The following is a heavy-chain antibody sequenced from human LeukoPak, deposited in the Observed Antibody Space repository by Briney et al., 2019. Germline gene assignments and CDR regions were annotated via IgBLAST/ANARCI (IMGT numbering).Heavy chain of an antibody. Sequence: SETLSLTCAVYGGSFSGYYWSWIRQPPGKGLEWIGEVNHSGSTNYNPSLKSRVTISVDTSKNQFSLKLGSVTAADTAVYYCARGRYSYGYRWWYFDLWGRGTLVTVSS. CDR2: VNHSGST. CDR1: GGSFSGYY. D-gene: IGHD5-18*01. J-gene: IGHJ2*01. CDR3: ARGRYSYGYRWWYFDL. V-gene: IGHV4-34*01.